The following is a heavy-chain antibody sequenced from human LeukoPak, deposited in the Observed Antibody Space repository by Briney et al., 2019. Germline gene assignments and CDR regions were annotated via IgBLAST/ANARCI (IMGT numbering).Heavy chain of an antibody. J-gene: IGHJ4*02. V-gene: IGHV4-39*07. CDR1: GGSISSTSDY. D-gene: IGHD6-6*01. Sequence: SETLSLTCTVSGGSISSTSDYWGWIRQPPGKGLEWIGNIYYSGSTYYNPSLKSRVTISVDTSKNQFSLKLNSVTAADTAVYYCARDWPGEYSSSSPSFDYWGQGTLVTVSS. CDR2: IYYSGST. CDR3: ARDWPGEYSSSSPSFDY.